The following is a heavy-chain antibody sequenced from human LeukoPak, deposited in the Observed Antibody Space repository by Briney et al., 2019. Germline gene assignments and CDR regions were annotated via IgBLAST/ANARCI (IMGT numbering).Heavy chain of an antibody. CDR2: IYYSGST. V-gene: IGHV4-61*08. D-gene: IGHD1-1*01. CDR3: ARRLEFEFDY. J-gene: IGHJ4*02. Sequence: SETLSLTCTVSGGSISSGGYYWSWIRQPPGKGLEWIGYIYYSGSTNYNPSLKSRVTISVDTSKNQFSLKLSSVTAADTAVYYCARRLEFEFDYWGQGTLVTVSS. CDR1: GGSISSGGYY.